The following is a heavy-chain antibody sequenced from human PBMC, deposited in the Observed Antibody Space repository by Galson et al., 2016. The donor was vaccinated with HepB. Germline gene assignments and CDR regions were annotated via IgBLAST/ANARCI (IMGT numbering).Heavy chain of an antibody. J-gene: IGHJ4*02. CDR2: INTSGGGT. CDR1: GYTFTSYY. CDR3: ARDRYSSSMTGGLDY. D-gene: IGHD6-6*01. Sequence: SGYTFTSYYMHWVRQAPGQGLEWMGMINTSGGGTSYPQKFQGRVTMTRDTSTSTVYMELSSLRFEDTAVYYCARDRYSSSMTGGLDYWGQGALATFSS. V-gene: IGHV1-46*01.